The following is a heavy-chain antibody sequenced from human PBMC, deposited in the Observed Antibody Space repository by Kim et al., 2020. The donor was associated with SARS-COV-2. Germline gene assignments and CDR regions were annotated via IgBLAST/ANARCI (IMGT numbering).Heavy chain of an antibody. D-gene: IGHD3-16*01. J-gene: IGHJ4*02. CDR3: ARDKGERYSDY. Sequence: GGSLRLSCAASGLPFSASGMHWVRQAPGKGLEWVAMIWSDGTKEYYADSVKGRFTISRDNSMNTVYLQMNSLRAEDTAVYYCARDKGERYSDYWGQGTLVIVS. V-gene: IGHV3-33*01. CDR1: GLPFSASG. CDR2: IWSDGTKE.